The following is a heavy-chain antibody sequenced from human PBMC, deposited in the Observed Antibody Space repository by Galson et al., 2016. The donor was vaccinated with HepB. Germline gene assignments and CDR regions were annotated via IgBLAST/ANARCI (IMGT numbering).Heavy chain of an antibody. CDR3: ARDFKLGAPDYMDV. CDR1: GFTFSDWD. V-gene: IGHV3-30-3*01. CDR2: ISKTGDTT. Sequence: SLRLSCAASGFTFSDWDFHWVRQAPGKGLDWVEVISKTGDTTFYGDSVKGRFTISRDNSKNTVDLQIHSLRSEDAAVYFCARDFKLGAPDYMDVWGKGTTVTVSS. D-gene: IGHD1-26*01. J-gene: IGHJ6*03.